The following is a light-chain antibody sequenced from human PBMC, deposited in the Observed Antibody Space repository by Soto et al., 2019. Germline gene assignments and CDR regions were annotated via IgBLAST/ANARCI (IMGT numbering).Light chain of an antibody. Sequence: QSALTQPPSASGSPGQSITISCAGSSSDVGGYHHVSWYQQHPGKAPKLLIYEVTKRPSGVPDRFSGSKSGNTASLTVSGLQGEDEADYYCSSSAGTNTEIFGRGTKLTVL. CDR3: SSSAGTNTEI. CDR2: EVT. CDR1: SSDVGGYHH. J-gene: IGLJ2*01. V-gene: IGLV2-8*01.